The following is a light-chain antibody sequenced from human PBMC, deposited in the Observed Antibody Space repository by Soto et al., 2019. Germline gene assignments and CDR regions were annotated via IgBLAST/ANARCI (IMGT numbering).Light chain of an antibody. CDR2: GAS. V-gene: IGKV3-15*01. CDR1: QSVSSN. Sequence: EIVMTQSPATLSVSPGERATLSCRASQSVSSNLAWYQQKPGQAPRLLIYGASTRATGIQARFSGSGSGTEFTLTISSLQSEDFAVYYCQQYNNWPPIFGPGTKVDIK. CDR3: QQYNNWPPI. J-gene: IGKJ3*01.